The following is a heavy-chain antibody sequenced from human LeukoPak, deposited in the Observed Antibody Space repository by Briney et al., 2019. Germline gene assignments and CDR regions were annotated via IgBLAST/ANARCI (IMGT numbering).Heavy chain of an antibody. CDR2: IYYSGST. D-gene: IGHD4-17*01. V-gene: IGHV4-39*01. CDR1: GGSISSSSYY. Sequence: PSETLSLTCTVSGGSISSSSYYWGWIRQPPGKGLEWIGSIYYSGSTYYNPSLKSRVTISVDTSKNQFSLKLSSVTAADTAVYYCARATGTVTIDYWGQGTLVTVSS. CDR3: ARATGTVTIDY. J-gene: IGHJ4*02.